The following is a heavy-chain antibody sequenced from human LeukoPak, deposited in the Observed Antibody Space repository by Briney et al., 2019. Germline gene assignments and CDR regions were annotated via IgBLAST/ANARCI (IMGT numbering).Heavy chain of an antibody. CDR3: AKLGGEYYYDSSGYFFDY. CDR1: VFTFSIYA. J-gene: IGHJ4*02. Sequence: GGSLRLSCAASVFTFSIYAMSFVRQAPGKGLEWVSAISGRGGSTYYADSVKGRSTISRDNSQNTLYLQMKSLRAEDTAVYYCAKLGGEYYYDSSGYFFDYWGQGTLVTVSS. D-gene: IGHD3-22*01. V-gene: IGHV3-23*01. CDR2: ISGRGGST.